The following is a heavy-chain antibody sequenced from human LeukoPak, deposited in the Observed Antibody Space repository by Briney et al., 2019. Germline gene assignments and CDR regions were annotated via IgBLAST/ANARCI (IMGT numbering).Heavy chain of an antibody. J-gene: IGHJ5*02. V-gene: IGHV3-7*03. CDR2: IKQDGSEK. CDR3: ARGGIAAGQTPGPFDP. Sequence: GGSLRLSCAASGFTFSSYWMSWVRQAPGKGLEWVSNIKQDGSEKYYVDSVKGRFTISRDDAKNSLYLQMNSLRAEDTAVYYCARGGIAAGQTPGPFDPWGQGTLVTVSS. CDR1: GFTFSSYW. D-gene: IGHD6-13*01.